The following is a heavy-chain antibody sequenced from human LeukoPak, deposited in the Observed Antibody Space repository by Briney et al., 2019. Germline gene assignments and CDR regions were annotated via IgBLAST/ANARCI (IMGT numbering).Heavy chain of an antibody. CDR2: MYNSGST. CDR3: ARGIESYGDYGY. CDR1: GGSISGSY. Sequence: SETLSLTCTVSGGSISGSYWSRIRQPPGKGLEWIAYMYNSGSTNYNPYLKSRVTISIDTSKNQFSLKLSSLTAADTAIYYCARGIESYGDYGYWGQGILVTVSS. J-gene: IGHJ4*02. D-gene: IGHD4-17*01. V-gene: IGHV4-59*01.